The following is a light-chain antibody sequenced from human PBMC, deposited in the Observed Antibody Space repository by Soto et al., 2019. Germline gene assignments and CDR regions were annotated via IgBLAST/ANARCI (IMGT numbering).Light chain of an antibody. V-gene: IGKV4-1*01. CDR1: QSVLYSSNNKNF. CDR3: QQYFNTLWT. Sequence: DIVMTQSPDSLAVSLGERATINCKSSQSVLYSSNNKNFLAWYQQKPGQPPKLLIYWASTRESGVPDRFSGSGSGTDFTLTISSLQAEDVAVYYCQQYFNTLWTFGQGTKGEIK. CDR2: WAS. J-gene: IGKJ1*01.